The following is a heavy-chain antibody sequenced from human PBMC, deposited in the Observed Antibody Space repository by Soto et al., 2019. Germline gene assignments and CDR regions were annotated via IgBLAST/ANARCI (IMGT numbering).Heavy chain of an antibody. Sequence: ASVKVSCKASGYTFTGYYMHWVRQAPGQGLGWMGWISAYNGNTNYAQKLQGRVTMTTDTSTSTAYMELRSLRSDDTAVYYCARAGITIEDWFDPWGQGTLVTVSS. CDR2: ISAYNGNT. CDR1: GYTFTGYY. V-gene: IGHV1-18*04. J-gene: IGHJ5*02. D-gene: IGHD3-10*01. CDR3: ARAGITIEDWFDP.